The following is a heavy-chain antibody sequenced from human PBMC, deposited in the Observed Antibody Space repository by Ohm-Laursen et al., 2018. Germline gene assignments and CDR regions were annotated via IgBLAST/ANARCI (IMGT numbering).Heavy chain of an antibody. CDR2: IRGSDDRT. Sequence: SLRPSCAASGFTFSSYAMSWVRQAPGKGLEWVSAIRGSDDRTYYADFVKGRFTISRDNSKNTLYLQMNSLRAEDTALYYCAKGLTVTSSPYSYYGMDVWGQGTTVTVSS. J-gene: IGHJ6*02. CDR3: AKGLTVTSSPYSYYGMDV. D-gene: IGHD4-17*01. V-gene: IGHV3-23*01. CDR1: GFTFSSYA.